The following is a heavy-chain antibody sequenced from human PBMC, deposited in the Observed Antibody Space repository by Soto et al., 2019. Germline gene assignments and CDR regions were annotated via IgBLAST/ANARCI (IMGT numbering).Heavy chain of an antibody. J-gene: IGHJ4*02. CDR2: ISAYNGNT. Sequence: ASVKVSCKASGYTFTSYGISWVRQAPGQGLEWMGWISAYNGNTNYAQKLQGRVTMTTDTSTSTAYMELRSLRSDDTAVYYCARHADEGPLYYDYIWGSSPRYYFDYWGQGTLVTVSS. V-gene: IGHV1-18*01. CDR1: GYTFTSYG. D-gene: IGHD3-16*01. CDR3: ARHADEGPLYYDYIWGSSPRYYFDY.